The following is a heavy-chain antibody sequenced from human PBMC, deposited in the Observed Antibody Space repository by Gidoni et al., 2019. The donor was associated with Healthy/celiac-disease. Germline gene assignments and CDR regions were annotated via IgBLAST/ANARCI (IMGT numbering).Heavy chain of an antibody. CDR3: ARGAHYSSGSDFDY. Sequence: QVQLQQWGAGLLKPSETLSLTCAVYGGSFSGYYWSWIRQPPGKGLEWIGEINHSGSTNYNPSLKSRVTISVDTSKNQFSLKLSSVTAADTAVYYCARGAHYSSGSDFDYWGQGTLVTVSS. CDR2: INHSGST. D-gene: IGHD6-19*01. V-gene: IGHV4-34*01. J-gene: IGHJ4*02. CDR1: GGSFSGYY.